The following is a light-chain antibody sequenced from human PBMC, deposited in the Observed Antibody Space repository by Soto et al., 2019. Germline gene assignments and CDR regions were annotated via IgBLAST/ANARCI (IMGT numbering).Light chain of an antibody. J-gene: IGKJ1*01. CDR1: QPVYSRY. CDR3: QQYDSSPGT. V-gene: IGKV3-20*01. Sequence: EIVLTQSPGTLSLSPGEGATLSCRASQPVYSRYLAWYQQKPGQAPRLLIYGASSRATGIPDRFSGSGSGTDFTLTVSRLEPEDFAVYYCQQYDSSPGTFGQGTKVDI. CDR2: GAS.